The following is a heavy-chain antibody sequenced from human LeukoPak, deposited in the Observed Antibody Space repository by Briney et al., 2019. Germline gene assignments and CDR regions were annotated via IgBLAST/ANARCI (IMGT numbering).Heavy chain of an antibody. D-gene: IGHD5-12*01. J-gene: IGHJ5*02. CDR2: IYYSGST. V-gene: IGHV4-39*07. Sequence: SETLSLTCTVSGGSMSSTGYYWGWIRQPPGKGLEWIGSIYYSGSTYYNPSLKSRVTISVDTSKNQFSLKLSSVTAADTAVYYCARASPLYSGYKREFDPWGQGTLVTVSS. CDR3: ARASPLYSGYKREFDP. CDR1: GGSMSSTGYY.